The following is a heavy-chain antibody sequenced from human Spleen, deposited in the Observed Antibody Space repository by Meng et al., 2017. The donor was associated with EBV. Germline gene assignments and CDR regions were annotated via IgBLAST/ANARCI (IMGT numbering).Heavy chain of an antibody. V-gene: IGHV4-4*02. CDR3: ASHLVTPGTRGFDH. CDR2: THHGGNT. Sequence: QVQLQESGPGMVTPSETLSLTCVVSGGSITSTNWWSWVRQPPGKGLEWIGETHHGGNTNYNTSLQSRVTISVDKSKSQFSLQLTSVTAADTALYYCASHLVTPGTRGFDHWGPGILVTVSS. D-gene: IGHD6-13*01. J-gene: IGHJ4*02. CDR1: GGSITSTNW.